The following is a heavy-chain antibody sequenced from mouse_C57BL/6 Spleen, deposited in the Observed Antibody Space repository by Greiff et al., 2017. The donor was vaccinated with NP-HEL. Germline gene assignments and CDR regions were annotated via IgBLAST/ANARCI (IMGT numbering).Heavy chain of an antibody. CDR2: IYYSGTI. D-gene: IGHD2-10*02. CDR1: GISITTGNYR. V-gene: IGHV3-5*01. CDR3: ARYGNYWYFDV. Sequence: EVKLVESGPGLVKPSQTVFLPCTVTGISITTGNYRWSWIRQFPGNKLEWIGYIYYSGTITYNPSLTSRTTITRDTPKNQFFLEMNSLTAEDTATYYCARYGNYWYFDVWGTGTTVTVSS. J-gene: IGHJ1*03.